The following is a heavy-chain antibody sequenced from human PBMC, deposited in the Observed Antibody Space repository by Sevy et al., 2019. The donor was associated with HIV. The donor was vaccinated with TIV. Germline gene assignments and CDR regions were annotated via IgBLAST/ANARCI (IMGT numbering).Heavy chain of an antibody. CDR3: ARATKDSYNYSGDYFDY. Sequence: SETLSLTCTVSGGSVTRGSYYWTWIRQPPGKGLEWIGYVHHSGSTNYTPSLKSRLTISIDTSKNQFSVRLKSVTAADTAVYYCARATKDSYNYSGDYFDYWGQGSLVTVSS. CDR1: GGSVTRGSYY. CDR2: VHHSGST. D-gene: IGHD5-12*01. V-gene: IGHV4-61*01. J-gene: IGHJ4*02.